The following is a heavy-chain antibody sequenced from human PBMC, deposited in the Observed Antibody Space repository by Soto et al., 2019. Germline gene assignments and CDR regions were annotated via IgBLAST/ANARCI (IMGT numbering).Heavy chain of an antibody. Sequence: PGGSLRLSCATSGFTFSDYYMTWVRQAPGKGLEWVAYTAQDGSEIYNVDSVKGRFTISRDNAKNSLYLQMNSLTAEDTALYYCARWSKAMDVWGQGTSVTVSS. D-gene: IGHD2-15*01. V-gene: IGHV3-7*03. CDR3: ARWSKAMDV. CDR1: GFTFSDYY. CDR2: TAQDGSEI. J-gene: IGHJ6*02.